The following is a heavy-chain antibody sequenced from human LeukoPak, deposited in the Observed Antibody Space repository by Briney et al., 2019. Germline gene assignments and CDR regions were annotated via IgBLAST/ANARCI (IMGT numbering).Heavy chain of an antibody. CDR1: GGSISSSSYY. Sequence: PSETLSLTCTVSGGSISSSSYYWGWIRQPPGKGLEWIGSIYYSGSTYYNPSLKSRVTISVDTSKNQFSLKLSSVTAADTAVYYCASWELHNFDYWGQGTLVTVSS. D-gene: IGHD1-26*01. CDR2: IYYSGST. V-gene: IGHV4-39*07. J-gene: IGHJ4*02. CDR3: ASWELHNFDY.